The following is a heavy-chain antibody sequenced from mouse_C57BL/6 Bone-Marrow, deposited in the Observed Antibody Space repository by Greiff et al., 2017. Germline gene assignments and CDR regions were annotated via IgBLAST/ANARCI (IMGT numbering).Heavy chain of an antibody. CDR3: ARGGDDDSSGYTPDWFAY. D-gene: IGHD3-2*02. CDR2: IDPEDGET. J-gene: IGHJ3*01. CDR1: GFNIKDYY. Sequence: EVQLQQSGAELVKPGASVKLSCTASGFNIKDYYMHWVKQRTEQGLEWIGRIDPEDGETKYAPKFQGQAPITADTSSNTAYLQISRLTSEDTAVYYCARGGDDDSSGYTPDWFAYWGQGTLVTVSA. V-gene: IGHV14-2*01.